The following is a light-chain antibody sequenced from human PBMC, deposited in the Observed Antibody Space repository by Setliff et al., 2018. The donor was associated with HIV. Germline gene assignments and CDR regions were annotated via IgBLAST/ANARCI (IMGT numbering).Light chain of an antibody. CDR2: EVT. CDR3: CSYAGSSTCV. J-gene: IGLJ1*01. Sequence: QSVLTQPASVSGSPGQSIIISCTGTSSDVGTYNLVSWYQQHPGKAPKLIISEVTKRPSGVSNRFSGSKSGNTASLTISGLQAEDEADYYCCSYAGSSTCVFGTGTKVTVL. CDR1: SSDVGTYNL. V-gene: IGLV2-23*02.